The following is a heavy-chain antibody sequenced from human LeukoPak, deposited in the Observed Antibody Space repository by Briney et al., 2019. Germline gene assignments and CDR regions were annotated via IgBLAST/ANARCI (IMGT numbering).Heavy chain of an antibody. Sequence: SETLSRTCAVYGGSFSGYYWSWIRQPPGKGLEWIGEINHSGSTNYNPSLKSRVTISVDTSKNQFSLKLSSVTAADTAVYYCARVRITMVRGVNPPDYWGQGTLVTVSS. D-gene: IGHD3-10*01. CDR1: GGSFSGYY. CDR2: INHSGST. CDR3: ARVRITMVRGVNPPDY. J-gene: IGHJ4*02. V-gene: IGHV4-34*01.